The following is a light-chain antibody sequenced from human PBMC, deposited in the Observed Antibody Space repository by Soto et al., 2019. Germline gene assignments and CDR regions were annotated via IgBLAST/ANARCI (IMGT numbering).Light chain of an antibody. V-gene: IGKV3-20*01. CDR1: QSVTGSH. J-gene: IGKJ1*01. CDR3: QQYGSAPLT. CDR2: GAS. Sequence: EIVLTQSPGTLSLSPGERATLSCRASQSVTGSHLAWYQQQPGQAPRLLMYGASSRATGIPVWFSGSGSGTDLTLTISRLEPEDFAVYYCQQYGSAPLTVGQGTKVEI.